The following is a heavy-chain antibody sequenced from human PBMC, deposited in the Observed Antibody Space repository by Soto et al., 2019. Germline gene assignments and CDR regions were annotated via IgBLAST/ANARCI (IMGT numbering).Heavy chain of an antibody. J-gene: IGHJ6*03. V-gene: IGHV6-1*01. CDR2: TYYKSKWFN. CDR1: GDSVSSNSAG. D-gene: IGHD5-12*01. Sequence: SQTLSLTCAISGDSVSSNSAGWNWVRQTPSKGFECLGRTYYKSKWFNNYAVSVKSRITINPDTSQNQFSLQLDSVTPEDTAVYYCARGSWDDVSGHYYMDVWGKGTTVTVSS. CDR3: ARGSWDDVSGHYYMDV.